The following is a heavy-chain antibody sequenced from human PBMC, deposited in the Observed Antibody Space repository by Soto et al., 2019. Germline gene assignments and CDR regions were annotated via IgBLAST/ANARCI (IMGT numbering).Heavy chain of an antibody. J-gene: IGHJ6*02. CDR3: ARDMATTDYYYYYGMDV. V-gene: IGHV1-69*12. CDR2: IIPIFGTA. CDR1: GGTFSSYA. D-gene: IGHD5-12*01. Sequence: QVQLVQSGAEVKKPGSSVKVSCKASGGTFSSYAISWVRQAPGQGLEWMGGIIPIFGTANYAQKFQGRVTITADESTSTAYMELRSLRSEDTAVYYCARDMATTDYYYYYGMDVWGQGTTVTVSS.